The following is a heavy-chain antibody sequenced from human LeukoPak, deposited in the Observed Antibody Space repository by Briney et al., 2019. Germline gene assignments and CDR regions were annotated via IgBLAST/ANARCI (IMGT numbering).Heavy chain of an antibody. J-gene: IGHJ4*02. CDR3: TRTGSTGGY. Sequence: SETLSLTCTVSGGSVSGGNYYCSWIRQSPGKGLEWIGYIHYSGSTVYNPSLKSRVTMSIDTSKNHFSLNLSSATAADTAVYYCTRTGSTGGYWGQGTQVTVSS. D-gene: IGHD1-7*01. CDR1: GGSVSGGNYY. V-gene: IGHV4-61*03. CDR2: IHYSGST.